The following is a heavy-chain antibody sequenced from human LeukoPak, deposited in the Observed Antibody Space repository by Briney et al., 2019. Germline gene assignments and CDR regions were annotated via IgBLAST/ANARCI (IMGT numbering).Heavy chain of an antibody. Sequence: SETLSLTCTVSGGSISSYYWSWIRQPPGKGLEWIGYIYYSGSTNYNPSLKSRATISVDTSKNQFSLKLSSVTAADTAVYYCATSGSDNYYGSGSYYWVDYWGQGTLVTVSS. J-gene: IGHJ4*02. CDR2: IYYSGST. CDR1: GGSISSYY. V-gene: IGHV4-59*01. CDR3: ATSGSDNYYGSGSYYWVDY. D-gene: IGHD3-10*01.